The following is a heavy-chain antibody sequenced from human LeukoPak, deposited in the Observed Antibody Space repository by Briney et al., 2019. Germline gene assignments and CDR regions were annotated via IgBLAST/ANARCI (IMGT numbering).Heavy chain of an antibody. V-gene: IGHV3-48*03. Sequence: GGSLRLSCAASGFTFSSYEMNWVRQAPGKGLEWVSAISGSGGSTYYADSVKGRFTISRDNAKNSLYLQMNSLRAEDTAVYYCARSPIQLLLGDYYYYMDVWGKGTTVTVSS. CDR2: ISGSGGST. CDR3: ARSPIQLLLGDYYYYMDV. D-gene: IGHD2-15*01. CDR1: GFTFSSYE. J-gene: IGHJ6*03.